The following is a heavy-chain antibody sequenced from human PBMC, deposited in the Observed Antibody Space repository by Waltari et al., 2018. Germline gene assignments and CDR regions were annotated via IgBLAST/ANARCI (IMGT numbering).Heavy chain of an antibody. CDR3: TRPLRV. Sequence: EVQLVQSGAEVKKPGESLKISCKGSGSSFSNHWIGWVRQMPGKGREWMVVSYPCGADTKYSPSFHGQVTITVDKSIDTAYLQWSSLKASDSGMYYCTRPLRVWGQGTLVTVSS. CDR2: SYPCGADT. V-gene: IGHV5-51*03. CDR1: GSSFSNHW. J-gene: IGHJ4*02.